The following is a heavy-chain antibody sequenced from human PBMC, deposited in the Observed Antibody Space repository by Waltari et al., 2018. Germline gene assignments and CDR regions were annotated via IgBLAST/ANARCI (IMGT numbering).Heavy chain of an antibody. CDR2: IRHSGGT. V-gene: IGHV4-34*01. J-gene: IGHJ4*02. D-gene: IGHD5-18*01. CDR3: ARGRRWLQLSD. CDR1: GGSFSGYT. Sequence: QVQLQQWGAGLLKPSETLSLICAVYGGSFSGYTWMWLRQSPGKGLEWIGEIRHSGGTNYNPSLKSLINISVDMSTNQFSLKLKSVSAADTAVYYCARGRRWLQLSDRGQGTPVTVSS.